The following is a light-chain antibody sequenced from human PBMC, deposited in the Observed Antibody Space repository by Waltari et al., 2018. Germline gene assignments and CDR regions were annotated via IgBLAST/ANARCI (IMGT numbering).Light chain of an antibody. J-gene: IGKJ1*01. V-gene: IGKV3-15*01. Sequence: ETVMTQSPATLFVSPGERATLSCRARQSVSRNLAWYQQKHGPAPRLLIYDASTRATSIPARFSVCRSGTEVTLTFSILQSEDFAMYHCHHYNNLPPWTFDQGTKVEI. CDR1: QSVSRN. CDR2: DAS. CDR3: HHYNNLPPWT.